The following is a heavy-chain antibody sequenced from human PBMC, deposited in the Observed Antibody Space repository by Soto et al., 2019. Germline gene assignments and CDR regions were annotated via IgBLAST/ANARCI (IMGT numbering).Heavy chain of an antibody. J-gene: IGHJ4*02. V-gene: IGHV3-21*01. CDR3: ARGSRGYDILY. CDR1: GFPFSSYS. Sequence: SLRLSCAASGFPFSSYSMNWVRQAPGKGLEWVSSISSSSSYIYYADSVKGRFTISRDNAKNSLYLQMNSLRAEDTAVYYCARGSRGYDILYWGQGTLVTVSS. CDR2: ISSSSSYI. D-gene: IGHD3-9*01.